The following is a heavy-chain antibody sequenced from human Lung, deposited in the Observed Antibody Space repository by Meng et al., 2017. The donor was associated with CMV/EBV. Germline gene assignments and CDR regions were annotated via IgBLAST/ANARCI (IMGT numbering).Heavy chain of an antibody. V-gene: IGHV1-8*01. CDR2: MNNNSGNT. Sequence: SXXVSXXASGYTFTSYDINWVRQATGQGLEWMGWMNNNSGNTGYAQNFQGRVTMTRNTSISTVYMELSGLRSEATALYYCARRRGGTSWGDFDYWGQGTLVTVSS. CDR3: ARRRGGTSWGDFDY. D-gene: IGHD3-10*01. J-gene: IGHJ4*02. CDR1: GYTFTSYD.